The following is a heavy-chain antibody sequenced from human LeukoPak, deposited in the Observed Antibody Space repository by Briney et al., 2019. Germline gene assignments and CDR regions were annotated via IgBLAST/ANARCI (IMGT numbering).Heavy chain of an antibody. Sequence: GGSLRLSCAASGFTFSSYAMSWVRQAPGKGLEWVSAISGSGGSTYYADSVKGRFTISRDNSKNTLYLQMNSLRAEDTAVYYCAKDFAFTTSEDYYYYYGMDVWGQGTTVTVSS. CDR1: GFTFSSYA. J-gene: IGHJ6*02. D-gene: IGHD2-2*01. V-gene: IGHV3-23*01. CDR3: AKDFAFTTSEDYYYYYGMDV. CDR2: ISGSGGST.